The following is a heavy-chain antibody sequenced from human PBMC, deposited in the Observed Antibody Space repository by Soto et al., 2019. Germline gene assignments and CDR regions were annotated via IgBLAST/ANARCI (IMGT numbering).Heavy chain of an antibody. D-gene: IGHD6-19*01. CDR2: ISSSSSYI. CDR1: GFTFSSYS. V-gene: IGHV3-21*01. CDR3: ASSTAVAGLYYFDY. J-gene: IGHJ4*02. Sequence: EVQLVESGGGLVKPGGSLRLSCAASGFTFSSYSMNWVRQAPGKGLEWVSSISSSSSYIYYADSVKGRFTISRDNAKNSLYLQMNSLRAEDTAVYYCASSTAVAGLYYFDYWGQGTLVTVS.